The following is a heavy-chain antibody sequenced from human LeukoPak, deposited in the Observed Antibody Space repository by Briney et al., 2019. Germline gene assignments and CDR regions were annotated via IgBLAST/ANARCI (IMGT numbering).Heavy chain of an antibody. J-gene: IGHJ4*02. CDR3: ARRNRYTWYSFDY. Sequence: GESLKISCKASGYSFTSYWISWVRQMPGKGLEWMGRIDPSDSYTNYSPSFQGHVTISVDKSISTAFLQWSSLKASDTAMYYCARRNRYTWYSFDYWGQGTLVTVSS. CDR1: GYSFTSYW. V-gene: IGHV5-10-1*01. CDR2: IDPSDSYT. D-gene: IGHD6-13*01.